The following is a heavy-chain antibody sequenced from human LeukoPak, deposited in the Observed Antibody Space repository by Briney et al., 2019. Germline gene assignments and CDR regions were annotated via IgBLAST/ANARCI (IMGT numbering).Heavy chain of an antibody. CDR2: ISSSSSYI. CDR3: ARDLPYEAVAGHCAFDI. CDR1: GFTFSSYS. V-gene: IGHV3-21*01. D-gene: IGHD6-19*01. Sequence: GGSLRLSCAASGFTFSSYSMNWVRQAPGKGLEWVSSISSSSSYIYYADSVKGRFTISRDNAKNSLYLQMSSLRAEGTAVYYCARDLPYEAVAGHCAFDIWGQGTMVTVSS. J-gene: IGHJ3*02.